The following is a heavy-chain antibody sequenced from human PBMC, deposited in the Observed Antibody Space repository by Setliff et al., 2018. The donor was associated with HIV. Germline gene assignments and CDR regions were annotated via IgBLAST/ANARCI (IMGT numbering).Heavy chain of an antibody. J-gene: IGHJ4*02. CDR2: IRNHGVAI. V-gene: IGHV3-43*01. CDR1: GFTFDDYN. Sequence: PGGSLRPSCSASGFTFDDYNMHWVRQAPGKGLEWVSIIRNHGVAISYADSLKGRFTSSIDSSKNSLYLQMYRLRTEDTALYYCAKDDVSGSIDHWGLGTLVTVSS. D-gene: IGHD3-22*01. CDR3: AKDDVSGSIDH.